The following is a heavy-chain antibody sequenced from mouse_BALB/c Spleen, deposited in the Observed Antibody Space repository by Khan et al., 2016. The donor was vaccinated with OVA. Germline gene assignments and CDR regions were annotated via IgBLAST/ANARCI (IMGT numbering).Heavy chain of an antibody. V-gene: IGHV1-54*01. J-gene: IGHJ2*01. D-gene: IGHD3-1*01. Sequence: QVRLQQSGAELVRPGTSVKVSCKASGYAFTSYLIEWVNQRPGQGLEWIGLINPGNGNTNYNEKFKGQATLTADKSSSTAYLQLSSLTSDDSAVCFCARSQLGLRLDYWGQGTTLTVSS. CDR3: ARSQLGLRLDY. CDR1: GYAFTSYL. CDR2: INPGNGNT.